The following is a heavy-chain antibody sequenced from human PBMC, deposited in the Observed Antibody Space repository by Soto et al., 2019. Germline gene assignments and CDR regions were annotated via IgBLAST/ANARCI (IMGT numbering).Heavy chain of an antibody. V-gene: IGHV5-51*01. J-gene: IGHJ2*01. Sequence: PGESLKISCKGSGYSFTSYWIGWVRQMPGKGLEWMGIIYPGDSDTRYSPSFQGQVTISADKSISTAYLQWSSLKASDTAMYYCARRGLHMANGYWYFDLWGRGTLVTVSS. CDR2: IYPGDSDT. CDR1: GYSFTSYW. CDR3: ARRGLHMANGYWYFDL. D-gene: IGHD2-21*01.